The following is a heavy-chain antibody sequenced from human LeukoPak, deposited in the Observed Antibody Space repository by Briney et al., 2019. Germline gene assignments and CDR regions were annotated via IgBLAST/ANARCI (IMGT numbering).Heavy chain of an antibody. CDR2: ISGSGGST. V-gene: IGHV3-23*01. D-gene: IGHD3-10*01. CDR1: GFTFSSYA. Sequence: PGGSLRLSCAASGFTFSSYAMSWVRQAPGKGLEWVSAISGSGGSTYYADSVKGRFTISRDNSKNTLYLQMSSLRAEDTAVYYCAKDPESGGWFGESTWGQGTLVTVSS. CDR3: AKDPESGGWFGEST. J-gene: IGHJ5*02.